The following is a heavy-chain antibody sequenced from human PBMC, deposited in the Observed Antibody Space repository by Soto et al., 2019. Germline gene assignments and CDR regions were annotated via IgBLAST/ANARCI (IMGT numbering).Heavy chain of an antibody. Sequence: EVQLVESGGGLVQPGGSLRLSCAASGFTVSSNYMNWVRQAPGKGLEWVSVIYSGGSTYYADSVKGRFTISRDNSKNTLYLQRNSLRSEDTAVYYCARSWAVAGSYDYWGQGTLVTVSS. CDR3: ARSWAVAGSYDY. V-gene: IGHV3-66*01. CDR2: IYSGGST. J-gene: IGHJ4*02. D-gene: IGHD6-19*01. CDR1: GFTVSSNY.